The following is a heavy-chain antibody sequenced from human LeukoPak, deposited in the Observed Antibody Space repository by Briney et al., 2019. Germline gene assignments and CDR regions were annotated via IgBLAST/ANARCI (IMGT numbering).Heavy chain of an antibody. CDR2: MYYSGST. V-gene: IGHV4-59*01. CDR3: ARALNVLRYFDWLLTFDY. CDR1: GGSISTYY. Sequence: SETLSLTCTVSGGSISTYYWSWIRQPPGKGLEWIGYMYYSGSTSYNPSLKSRVTISVDTSKNQLSLKLSSVTAADTAVYYCARALNVLRYFDWLLTFDYWGQGTLVTVSS. J-gene: IGHJ4*02. D-gene: IGHD3-9*01.